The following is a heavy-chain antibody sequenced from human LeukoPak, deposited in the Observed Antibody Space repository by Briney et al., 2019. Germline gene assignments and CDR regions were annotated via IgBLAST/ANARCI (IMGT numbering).Heavy chain of an antibody. Sequence: GRSLRLSCAASGFTFGDYAMHWVRQAPGKGLEWVAVISYDGSYKDYGDPVKGRFTLSRDNSKSTVFLEMSSLRAEDTAVYRCARARLQWEVRYPRFDSWGQGTLVTVSS. V-gene: IGHV3-30*03. CDR2: ISYDGSYK. CDR3: ARARLQWEVRYPRFDS. J-gene: IGHJ4*02. CDR1: GFTFGDYA. D-gene: IGHD1-26*01.